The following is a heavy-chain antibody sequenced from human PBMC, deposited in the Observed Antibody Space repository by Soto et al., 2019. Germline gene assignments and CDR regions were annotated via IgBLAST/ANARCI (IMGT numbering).Heavy chain of an antibody. V-gene: IGHV3-30*03. J-gene: IGHJ5*02. Sequence: PGGSLRLSCAASGITFRSYGMHWVRQAPGKGLEWVAVISYDGSNKYYGESVKGRFTISRDNSKNTLYLQMNSLKTEDTAIYYCITLIPKGKWELGPWGQGTLVTVSS. CDR3: ITLIPKGKWELGP. CDR2: ISYDGSNK. D-gene: IGHD1-26*01. CDR1: GITFRSYG.